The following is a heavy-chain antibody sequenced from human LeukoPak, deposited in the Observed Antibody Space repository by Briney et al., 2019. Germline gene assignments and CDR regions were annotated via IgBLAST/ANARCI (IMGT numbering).Heavy chain of an antibody. CDR3: ARSGYSYGTDY. CDR1: GGSISSGSYY. V-gene: IGHV4-61*02. J-gene: IGHJ4*02. CDR2: IYTSGST. Sequence: SQTLSLTCTVSGGSISSGSYYWSWIRQPAGTGLEWIGRIYTSGSTNYNPSLKSRVTISVDTSKNQFSLKLSSVTAADTAVYYCARSGYSYGTDYWGQGTLVTVSS. D-gene: IGHD5-18*01.